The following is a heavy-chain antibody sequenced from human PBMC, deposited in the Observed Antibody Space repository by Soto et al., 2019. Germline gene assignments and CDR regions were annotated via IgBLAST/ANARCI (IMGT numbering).Heavy chain of an antibody. Sequence: GGSLRLSCAVAGYTFGNHWMHWVRQAPGKGLEWVSRMNSDGTIINYADSVKGRFTVSRNNAKNTLYLQMNSLRVEDTAVYYCATAEVDYWGPGTLVTVSS. CDR1: GYTFGNHW. CDR2: MNSDGTII. V-gene: IGHV3-74*01. J-gene: IGHJ4*02. CDR3: ATAEVDY.